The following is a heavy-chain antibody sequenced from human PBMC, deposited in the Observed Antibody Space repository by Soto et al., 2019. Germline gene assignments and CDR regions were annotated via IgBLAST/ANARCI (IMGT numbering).Heavy chain of an antibody. CDR1: GGTFSSYG. CDR2: INPSGGST. V-gene: IGHV1-46*01. J-gene: IGHJ4*02. Sequence: ASVKASCKASGGTFSSYGISWVRQAPGQGLDWMGIINPSGGSTSYAQKFQGRVTMTRDTSTSTVYMELSSLRSEDTAVYYCARANPGGYSSGWYLNYFDYWGQGTLVTVSS. CDR3: ARANPGGYSSGWYLNYFDY. D-gene: IGHD6-19*01.